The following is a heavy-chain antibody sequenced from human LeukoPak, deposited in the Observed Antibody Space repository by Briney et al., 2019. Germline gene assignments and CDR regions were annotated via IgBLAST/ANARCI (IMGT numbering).Heavy chain of an antibody. CDR1: GGSISSYY. D-gene: IGHD3-10*01. Sequence: SETLSLTCTVSGGSISSYYWSWIRQPPGKGLEWIGYIFYSGSTNYNPSLKSRVTISVDTSKNQFSLKLSSVTAADTAVYYCARPPYYGSGSYFLIWGQGTLVTVSS. J-gene: IGHJ4*02. V-gene: IGHV4-59*08. CDR2: IFYSGST. CDR3: ARPPYYGSGSYFLI.